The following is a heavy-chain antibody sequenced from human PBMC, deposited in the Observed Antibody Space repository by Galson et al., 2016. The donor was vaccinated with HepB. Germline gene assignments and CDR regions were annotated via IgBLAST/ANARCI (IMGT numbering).Heavy chain of an antibody. J-gene: IGHJ4*02. V-gene: IGHV4-61*01. CDR3: ARGDDFWSGLEH. CDR2: IYYGGGT. CDR1: GVSVSSGNSY. Sequence: SETLSLTCTITGVSVSSGNSYWSWIRQAPGKGLEWIGYIYYGGGTNYNPSFKSRVSISEDTSKNQFSLNVNSVTATDTAVYYCARGDDFWSGLEHWGQGALVTVSS. D-gene: IGHD3-3*01.